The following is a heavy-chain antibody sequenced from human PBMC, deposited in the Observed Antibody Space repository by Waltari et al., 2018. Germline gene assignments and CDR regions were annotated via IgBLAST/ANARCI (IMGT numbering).Heavy chain of an antibody. J-gene: IGHJ4*02. V-gene: IGHV3-7*01. CDR2: IKPDGSET. Sequence: EVQLVESGGGLVQPGGSLRLSCVASGFPFSTYWMTWVRQAPGKGLEWVVNIKPDGSETYYVGSLKGRFTISKDNAKNSLYLQMNNLRAEDTAVYYCTKGGHVDFCGPGSLVTVSS. CDR1: GFPFSTYW. CDR3: TKGGHVDF. D-gene: IGHD3-10*01.